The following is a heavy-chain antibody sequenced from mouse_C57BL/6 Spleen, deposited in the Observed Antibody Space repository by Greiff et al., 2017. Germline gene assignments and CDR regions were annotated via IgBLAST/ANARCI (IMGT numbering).Heavy chain of an antibody. V-gene: IGHV1-82*01. D-gene: IGHD2-5*01. J-gene: IGHJ4*01. CDR3: ARDSNNAMDY. CDR1: GYAFSSSW. Sequence: QVQLKESGPELVKPGASVKISCKASGYAFSSSWMNWVKQRPGKGLEWIGRIYPGDGDTNYNGKFKGKATLTADKSSSTAYMQLSSLTSEDSAVYFCARDSNNAMDYWGQGTSVTVSS. CDR2: IYPGDGDT.